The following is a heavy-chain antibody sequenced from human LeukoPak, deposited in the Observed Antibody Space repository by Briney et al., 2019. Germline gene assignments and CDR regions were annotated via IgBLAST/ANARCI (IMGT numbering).Heavy chain of an antibody. D-gene: IGHD3-22*01. Sequence: PSETLSLTCAVYGGSFSGYYWSWIRQPPGKGLEWIGEINHSGSTNYNPSLKSRVTISVDTSKNQFSLKLSSVTAADTAVYYCARVGRLLPLDYWGQGTLVTVSS. CDR1: GGSFSGYY. CDR3: ARVGRLLPLDY. CDR2: INHSGST. V-gene: IGHV4-34*01. J-gene: IGHJ4*02.